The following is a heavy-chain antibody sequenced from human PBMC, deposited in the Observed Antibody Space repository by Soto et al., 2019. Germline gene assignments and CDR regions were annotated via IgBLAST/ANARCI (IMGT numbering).Heavy chain of an antibody. CDR2: INPNSGGT. CDR1: GYTSTGYY. V-gene: IGHV1-2*04. J-gene: IGHJ6*02. Sequence: EASVKVSCKASGYTSTGYYMHWVRQAPRQGLEWMGWINPNSGGTNYAQKFQGWVTMTRDTSISTAYMELSRLRSDDTAVYYCARDYEVSSSWYGSYYYGMDVWGQGTTVTVSS. CDR3: ARDYEVSSSWYGSYYYGMDV. D-gene: IGHD6-13*01.